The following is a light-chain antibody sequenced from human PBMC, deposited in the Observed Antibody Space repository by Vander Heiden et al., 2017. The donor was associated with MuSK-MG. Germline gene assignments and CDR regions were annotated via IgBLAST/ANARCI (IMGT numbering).Light chain of an antibody. CDR3: QQYDNLP. J-gene: IGKJ4*01. V-gene: IGKV1-33*01. CDR1: QDISNS. Sequence: DIQMTQSPSSLSASVGDRVTITCQASQDISNSLNWYQQKAGKAPKLLIYDASHLQTGVPSRVSGSGSGTDFTFTSSSLQPEDIATYYCQQYDNLPFGGGTKVEIK. CDR2: DAS.